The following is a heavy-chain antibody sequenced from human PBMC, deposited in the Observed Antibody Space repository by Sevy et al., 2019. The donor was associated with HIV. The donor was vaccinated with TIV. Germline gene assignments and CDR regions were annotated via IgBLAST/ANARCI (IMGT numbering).Heavy chain of an antibody. D-gene: IGHD3-22*01. CDR1: GYTFTRYG. CDR3: ARDRNNYDSSGYAKGMDV. Sequence: ASVKVSCKASGYTFTRYGITWVRQAPGQGLEWMGWTSAYNGNTNYAQKVQGRVTMTTDISTSTAYMELRSLRSDDTAMYYCARDRNNYDSSGYAKGMDVWGQGTTVTVSS. CDR2: TSAYNGNT. J-gene: IGHJ6*02. V-gene: IGHV1-18*01.